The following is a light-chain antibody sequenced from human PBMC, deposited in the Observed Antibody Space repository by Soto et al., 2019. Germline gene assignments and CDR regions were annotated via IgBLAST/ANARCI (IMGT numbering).Light chain of an antibody. Sequence: EIVLTQSPATLSLSPGERATLSCRASQTISDYLAWYQQKPGQAPRLLIYDASKRATGLPARFSGRGSGTDFTLTISSQEPEDVAFYYWQQRGNWPFTFGGGTKVEI. CDR3: QQRGNWPFT. CDR1: QTISDY. CDR2: DAS. V-gene: IGKV3-11*01. J-gene: IGKJ4*01.